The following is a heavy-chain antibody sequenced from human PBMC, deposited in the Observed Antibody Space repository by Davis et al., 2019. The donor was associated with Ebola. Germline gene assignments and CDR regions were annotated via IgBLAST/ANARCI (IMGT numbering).Heavy chain of an antibody. V-gene: IGHV3-23*01. CDR1: GFIFSGSA. J-gene: IGHJ4*02. Sequence: GESLKISCAASGFIFSGSAMHWVRQAPGKGLEWVSAISGSGGSTYYADSVKGRFTISRDNSKNTLYLQMNSLRAEDTAVYYCAKDRDRITMIVVVGGIDYWGQGTLVTVSS. CDR2: ISGSGGST. D-gene: IGHD3-22*01. CDR3: AKDRDRITMIVVVGGIDY.